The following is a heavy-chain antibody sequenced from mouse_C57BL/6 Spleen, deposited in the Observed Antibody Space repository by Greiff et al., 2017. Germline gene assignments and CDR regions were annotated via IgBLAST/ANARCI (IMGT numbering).Heavy chain of an antibody. V-gene: IGHV1-80*01. J-gene: IGHJ3*01. D-gene: IGHD1-1*01. Sequence: QVQLQQSGAELVKPGASVKISCKASGYAFSSYWMNWVKQRPGKGLEWIGQIYPGDGDTNYNGKFKGKATLTADKSSSTAYMQLSSLTSEDTAVYYCARGVYGSSPWFAYWGQGTLVTVSA. CDR1: GYAFSSYW. CDR2: IYPGDGDT. CDR3: ARGVYGSSPWFAY.